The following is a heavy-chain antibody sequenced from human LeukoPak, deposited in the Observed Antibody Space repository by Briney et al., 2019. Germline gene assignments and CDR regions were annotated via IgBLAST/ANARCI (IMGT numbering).Heavy chain of an antibody. CDR1: GFTFSSYG. CDR3: AKDRGDFWSGYYTYFSGAGPFDY. D-gene: IGHD3-3*01. J-gene: IGHJ4*02. CDR2: IWYDGSNK. V-gene: IGHV3-33*06. Sequence: PGRSLRLSCAASGFTFSSYGMHWVRQAPGKGLEWVAVIWYDGSNKYYADSVKGRFTISRDNSKNTLYLQMNSLRAEDMAVYYCAKDRGDFWSGYYTYFSGAGPFDYWGQGTLVTVSS.